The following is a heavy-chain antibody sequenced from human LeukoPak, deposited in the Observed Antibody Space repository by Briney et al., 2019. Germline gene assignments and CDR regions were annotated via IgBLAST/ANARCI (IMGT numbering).Heavy chain of an antibody. CDR2: IYYSGST. CDR1: GGSISSYY. J-gene: IGHJ4*02. V-gene: IGHV4-59*01. CDR3: ARDIVVVPAAIDYFDY. D-gene: IGHD2-2*01. Sequence: SETLSLTCTVSGGSISSYYWSWIRQPPGKGLEWIGYIYYSGSTNYNPSLKSRITISVDTSKNQFSLKLSSVTAADTAVYYCARDIVVVPAAIDYFDYWGQGTLVTVSS.